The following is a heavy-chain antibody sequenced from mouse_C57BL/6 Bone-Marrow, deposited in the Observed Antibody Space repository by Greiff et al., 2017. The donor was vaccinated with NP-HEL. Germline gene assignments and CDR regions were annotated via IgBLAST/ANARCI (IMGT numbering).Heavy chain of an antibody. V-gene: IGHV1-54*01. CDR3: ARDYGSSSYFVY. CDR1: GYAFTNYL. D-gene: IGHD1-1*01. Sequence: VQLQQSGAELVRPGTSVKVSCKASGYAFTNYLIEWVKQRPGQGLEWIGVINPGSGGTNYNEKFKGKATLTADKSSSTAYMQLSSLTSEDSAVYFCARDYGSSSYFVYWGQGTTLTVSS. CDR2: INPGSGGT. J-gene: IGHJ2*01.